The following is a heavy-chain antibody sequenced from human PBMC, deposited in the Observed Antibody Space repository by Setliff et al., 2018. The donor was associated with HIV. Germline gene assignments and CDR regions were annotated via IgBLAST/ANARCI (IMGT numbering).Heavy chain of an antibody. D-gene: IGHD1-26*01. Sequence: GGSLRLSCAASGFTFSDYYMSWLRQAPGKGLEWVSFISGNSGAVTYADSVKGRFTISRDNARNSLYLQLNSLRAEDTAVYYCARDRGGSYTPLDFWGQGTLVTVSS. V-gene: IGHV3-11*06. J-gene: IGHJ4*02. CDR2: ISGNSGAV. CDR1: GFTFSDYY. CDR3: ARDRGGSYTPLDF.